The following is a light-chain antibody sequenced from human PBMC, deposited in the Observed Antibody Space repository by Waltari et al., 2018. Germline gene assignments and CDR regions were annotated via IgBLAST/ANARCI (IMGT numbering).Light chain of an antibody. J-gene: IGLJ2*01. V-gene: IGLV4-69*01. CDR3: QTWGTGIHVV. CDR1: SGHSSYA. Sequence: QLVLTQSPSASASLGPSVKLTCTLRSGHSSYAIPWHQQPPEKGPRYLMKLNSDGSHSKGDGIPDRFSGSSSGAERYLTISSLQSEDEADYYCQTWGTGIHVVFGGGTKLTVL. CDR2: LNSDGSH.